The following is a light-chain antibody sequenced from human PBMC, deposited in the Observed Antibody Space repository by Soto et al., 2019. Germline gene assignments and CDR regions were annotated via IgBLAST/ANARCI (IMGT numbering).Light chain of an antibody. CDR2: EVT. V-gene: IGLV2-8*01. J-gene: IGLJ2*01. CDR1: SSDVGAYDA. Sequence: QSALTQHASGSESPGQSVTISCTGTSSDVGAYDAVSWYQQHLGKAPKLIIYEVTKRPSGVPDRFSGSKSGNTASLTVSGLQPEDEADYYCSSHAGFINVICGGGTKVTVL. CDR3: SSHAGFINVI.